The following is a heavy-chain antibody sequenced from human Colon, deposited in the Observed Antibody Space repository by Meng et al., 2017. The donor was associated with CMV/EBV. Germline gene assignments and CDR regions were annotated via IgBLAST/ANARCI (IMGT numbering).Heavy chain of an antibody. CDR1: GFTFTHYW. D-gene: IGHD2-2*01. Sequence: GESLKISCVTSGFTFTHYWMNWVRQAPGKGLEWISYISSSGKDEYYADSVKGRFTISRDNAKNSVSLQMNALKVEDTAVYYCMRDLLPIRLIPAAQDYWGQGTLVTVSS. J-gene: IGHJ4*02. CDR2: ISSSGKDE. CDR3: MRDLLPIRLIPAAQDY. V-gene: IGHV3-21*05.